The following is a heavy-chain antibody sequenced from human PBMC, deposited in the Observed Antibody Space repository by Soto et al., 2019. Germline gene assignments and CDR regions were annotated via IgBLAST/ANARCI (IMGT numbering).Heavy chain of an antibody. J-gene: IGHJ4*02. Sequence: LRLSCAASGFTFRSYWMQWVRQAPGKGLVWVSWINSDGSSTSYADSVKGRFTISRDNAKNTLYLQMNSLRAEDTAVYYCATGGSSLNFDSWGQGTLVTVSS. CDR1: GFTFRSYW. CDR3: ATGGSSLNFDS. D-gene: IGHD6-6*01. V-gene: IGHV3-74*01. CDR2: INSDGSST.